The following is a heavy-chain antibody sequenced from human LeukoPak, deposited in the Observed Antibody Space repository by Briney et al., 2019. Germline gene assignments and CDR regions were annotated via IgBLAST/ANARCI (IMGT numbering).Heavy chain of an antibody. Sequence: ASVNVSCKASGYTFSSYAMNWVRQAPGQGLEWMGWINTNTGNPTYAQGFTGRFVFSLDTSVSTAYLQISSLKAEDTAVYYCARGITSFGGGGLFDYWGQGTLVTVSS. J-gene: IGHJ4*02. D-gene: IGHD3-3*01. CDR3: ARGITSFGGGGLFDY. V-gene: IGHV7-4-1*02. CDR1: GYTFSSYA. CDR2: INTNTGNP.